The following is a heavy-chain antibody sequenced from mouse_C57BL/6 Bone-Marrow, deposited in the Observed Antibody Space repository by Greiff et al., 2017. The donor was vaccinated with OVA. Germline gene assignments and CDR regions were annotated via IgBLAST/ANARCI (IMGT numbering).Heavy chain of an antibody. V-gene: IGHV1-18*01. CDR3: AREIYYGNSGAMDY. J-gene: IGHJ4*01. Sequence: VQLQQSGPELVKPGASVKIPCKASGYTFTDYNMDWVKQSHGKSLEWIGDINPNNGGTIYNQKFKGKATLTVDKSSSTAYMELRSLTSEDTAVYYCAREIYYGNSGAMDYWGQGTSVTVSS. D-gene: IGHD2-1*01. CDR1: GYTFTDYN. CDR2: INPNNGGT.